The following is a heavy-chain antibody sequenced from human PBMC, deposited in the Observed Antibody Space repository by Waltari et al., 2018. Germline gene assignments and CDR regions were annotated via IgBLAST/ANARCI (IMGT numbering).Heavy chain of an antibody. V-gene: IGHV3-9*01. CDR3: AKGSAIYYYYYGMDV. Sequence: EVQLVESGGGLVQPGRSLRLSCAASGFTFDDYAMHWVRQAPGKGVEWVAGISWNSGSRGEAESVKGRFTISRDNAKNSLYLQMNSLRAEDTALYYCAKGSAIYYYYYGMDVWGQGTTVTVSS. CDR1: GFTFDDYA. J-gene: IGHJ6*02. CDR2: ISWNSGSR. D-gene: IGHD6-25*01.